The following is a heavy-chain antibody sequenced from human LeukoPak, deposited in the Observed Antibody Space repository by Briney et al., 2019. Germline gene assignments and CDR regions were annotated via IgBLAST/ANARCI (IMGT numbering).Heavy chain of an antibody. CDR2: ISYDGANK. CDR1: GFTFSSYG. J-gene: IGHJ3*02. Sequence: PGGSLRLSCAASGFTFSSYGMHWVRQAPGKGLEWVAVISYDGANKYYADSVKGRFTISRDISKNTLYLQMNSLRVEDTAVYYCAREQSSGYFNDAFDIWGQGTMVTVSS. D-gene: IGHD3-22*01. CDR3: AREQSSGYFNDAFDI. V-gene: IGHV3-30*03.